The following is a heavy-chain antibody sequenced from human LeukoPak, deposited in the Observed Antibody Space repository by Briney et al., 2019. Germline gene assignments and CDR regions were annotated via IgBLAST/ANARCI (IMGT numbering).Heavy chain of an antibody. V-gene: IGHV4-59*08. CDR3: ARRYDSSGYYYYYMDV. J-gene: IGHJ6*03. CDR2: IYYSGST. D-gene: IGHD3-22*01. CDR1: GGSISVYF. Sequence: PSETLSLTCTVSGGSISVYFWTWIRQPPGKGLEWIGYIYYSGSTNYGPSLKSRVTISVDTSKNQFSLKLSSVTAADTAVYYCARRYDSSGYYYYYMDVWGKGTTVTVSS.